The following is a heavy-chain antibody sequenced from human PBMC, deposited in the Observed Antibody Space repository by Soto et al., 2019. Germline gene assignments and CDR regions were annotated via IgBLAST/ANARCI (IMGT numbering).Heavy chain of an antibody. J-gene: IGHJ6*02. V-gene: IGHV1-18*01. CDR2: ISAYNGNT. Sequence: QVQLVRSGAEVKKPGASVKVSCKASGYTFTSYGISWVRQAPGQGLEWMGWISAYNGNTNYAQKLQGRVTMTTDTSTSTAYMELRSLRSDDTAVYYCARDYSGYDSNYYYYGMDVWGQGTTVTVSS. CDR1: GYTFTSYG. D-gene: IGHD5-12*01. CDR3: ARDYSGYDSNYYYYGMDV.